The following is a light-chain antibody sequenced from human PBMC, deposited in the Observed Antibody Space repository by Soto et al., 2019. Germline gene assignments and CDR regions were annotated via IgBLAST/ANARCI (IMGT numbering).Light chain of an antibody. V-gene: IGKV3-11*01. CDR2: DAS. Sequence: IVLTQSPATLSSSPWERATLSCRASQTISSYLAWYQQKPGQAPRLLMYDASNRATGIPARFSGSGSGTEFTLTISSLQSEDFAVYYCQQYNDWPRTFGQGTKVDIK. J-gene: IGKJ1*01. CDR1: QTISSY. CDR3: QQYNDWPRT.